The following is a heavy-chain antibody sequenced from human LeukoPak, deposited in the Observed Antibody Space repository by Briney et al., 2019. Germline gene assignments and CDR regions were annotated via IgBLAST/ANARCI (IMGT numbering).Heavy chain of an antibody. CDR1: GTTFTGNY. D-gene: IGHD1-14*01. Sequence: ASVKVSCKASGTTFTGNYIHWVGKPPGQGLEWMGWINPNSGGTIYAQKFQGRVTMTEDTSTDTAYMELSSLRSEDTAVYYCATSRKVFSFDYWGQGTLVTVSS. V-gene: IGHV1-2*02. CDR3: ATSRKVFSFDY. CDR2: INPNSGGT. J-gene: IGHJ4*02.